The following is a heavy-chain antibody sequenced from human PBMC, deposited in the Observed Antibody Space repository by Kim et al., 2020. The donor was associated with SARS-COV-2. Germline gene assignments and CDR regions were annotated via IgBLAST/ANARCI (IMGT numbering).Heavy chain of an antibody. CDR2: IYYSGST. Sequence: SETLSLTCTVSGGSISSYYWSWIRQPPGKGLEWIGYIYYSGSTNYNPSLKSRVTISVDTSKNQFSLKLSSVTAADTAVYYCARWGGSGSYWYYYYGMDVWGQGTTVTVSS. J-gene: IGHJ6*02. D-gene: IGHD3-10*01. V-gene: IGHV4-59*01. CDR1: GGSISSYY. CDR3: ARWGGSGSYWYYYYGMDV.